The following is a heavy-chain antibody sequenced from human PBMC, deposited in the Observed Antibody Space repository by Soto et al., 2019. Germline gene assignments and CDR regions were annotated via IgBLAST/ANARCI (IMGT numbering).Heavy chain of an antibody. Sequence: QLQLQESGPGLVKPSETLSLTCTVSGGSISSSSYYWGWIRQPPGKGLEWIGSIYYSGSTYYNPSLKSRVTLPVDKSKTQFSLRLSSVTAADTAVYYCARLEGLATISYYFDYWGQGTLVTVSS. CDR3: ARLEGLATISYYFDY. J-gene: IGHJ4*02. CDR1: GGSISSSSYY. CDR2: IYYSGST. D-gene: IGHD3-9*01. V-gene: IGHV4-39*01.